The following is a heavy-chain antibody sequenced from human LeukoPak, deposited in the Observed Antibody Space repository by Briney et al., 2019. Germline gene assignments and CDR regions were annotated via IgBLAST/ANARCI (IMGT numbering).Heavy chain of an antibody. V-gene: IGHV1-8*01. D-gene: IGHD5-12*01. Sequence: GASVKVSCKASGYTFTSYDINWVRQATGQGLEWMGWMNPNSGNTGYAQKFQGRVTMTRDTSISTAYMELSSLRSEDTAVYYCARGNRGYSGYDFTYWGQGTLVTVSS. CDR3: ARGNRGYSGYDFTY. CDR1: GYTFTSYD. CDR2: MNPNSGNT. J-gene: IGHJ4*02.